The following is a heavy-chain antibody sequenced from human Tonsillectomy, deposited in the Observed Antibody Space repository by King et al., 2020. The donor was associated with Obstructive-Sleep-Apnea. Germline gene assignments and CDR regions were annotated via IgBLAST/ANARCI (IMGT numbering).Heavy chain of an antibody. D-gene: IGHD6-13*01. Sequence: VQLQQWGAGLLKPSETLSLTCAVFGGSFSDYYWSWIRQPPGKGLDWIGEINHVGSTNYNPSLKGRLAVSADTSKNQFSLRLASVTAADTAVYYCARGSGAAAVNWFDPWGQGTLVTVSS. CDR2: INHVGST. CDR3: ARGSGAAAVNWFDP. J-gene: IGHJ5*02. V-gene: IGHV4-34*01. CDR1: GGSFSDYY.